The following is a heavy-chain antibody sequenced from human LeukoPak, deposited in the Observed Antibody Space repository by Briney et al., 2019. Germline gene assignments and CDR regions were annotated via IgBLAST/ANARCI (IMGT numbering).Heavy chain of an antibody. V-gene: IGHV4-34*01. CDR1: GGSFSGYY. J-gene: IGHJ4*02. Sequence: SETLSLTCAVYGGSFSGYYWSWIRQPPGKGLEWIGEINHSGSTNYNPSLKSRVTISVDTSKNQFSLKLSSVTAADTAVYYCARGPLTLLNYFDYWGQGTLVTVSS. CDR3: ARGPLTLLNYFDY. CDR2: INHSGST. D-gene: IGHD1-26*01.